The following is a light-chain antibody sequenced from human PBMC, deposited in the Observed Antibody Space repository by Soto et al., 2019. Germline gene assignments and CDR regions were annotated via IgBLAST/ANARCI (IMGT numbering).Light chain of an antibody. CDR3: QQYNNWPRT. Sequence: EIVMTQSPATLSVSPGERATLSCRASQSVSRHLAWYQQKPGQAPRLLIYGASTRATGVPARFSGSGSGTSFTRTISSLQSEDFAVYYGQQYNNWPRTFGQGTKVEIK. J-gene: IGKJ1*01. CDR1: QSVSRH. V-gene: IGKV3-15*01. CDR2: GAS.